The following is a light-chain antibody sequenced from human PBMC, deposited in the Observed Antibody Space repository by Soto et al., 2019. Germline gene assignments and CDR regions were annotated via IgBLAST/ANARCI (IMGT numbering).Light chain of an antibody. CDR1: QSIVTY. CDR3: QQSYSTPPWT. V-gene: IGKV1-39*01. CDR2: AAS. J-gene: IGKJ1*01. Sequence: DIQMTQSPSSLSASVGDRVTITCRASQSIVTYLNWYLQKSGKAPKLLIYAASNLQSGVPSRFSGSGSGTDFTLTISSLQPEDFATYFCQQSYSTPPWTFGQGTRWIS.